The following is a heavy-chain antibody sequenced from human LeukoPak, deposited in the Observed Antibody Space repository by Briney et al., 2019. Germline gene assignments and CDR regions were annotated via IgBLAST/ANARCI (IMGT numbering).Heavy chain of an antibody. J-gene: IGHJ4*02. V-gene: IGHV4-59*01. CDR1: GGSISSYY. CDR2: IYYSGST. D-gene: IGHD2-2*01. CDR3: ASDPYCSSTSCYRPV. Sequence: PSETLSLTCTVSGGSISSYYWSWIRQPPGKGLEWIGYIYYSGSTNCNPSLKSRVTISVDTSKNQFSLKLSSVTAADTAVYYCASDPYCSSTSCYRPVWGQGTLVTVSS.